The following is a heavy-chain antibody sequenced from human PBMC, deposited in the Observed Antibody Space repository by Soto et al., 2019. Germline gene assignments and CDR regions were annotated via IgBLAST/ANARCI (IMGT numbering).Heavy chain of an antibody. Sequence: SETLSLTCTVSGGSISSSSYYWGWIRQPPGKGLEWIGSIYYSGSTYYNPSLKSRVTISVDTSKNQFSLKLSSVTAADTAVYYCARTSSDYDFWSGYPRANWFDPWGQGTLVT. D-gene: IGHD3-3*01. CDR1: GGSISSSSYY. CDR3: ARTSSDYDFWSGYPRANWFDP. CDR2: IYYSGST. V-gene: IGHV4-39*01. J-gene: IGHJ5*02.